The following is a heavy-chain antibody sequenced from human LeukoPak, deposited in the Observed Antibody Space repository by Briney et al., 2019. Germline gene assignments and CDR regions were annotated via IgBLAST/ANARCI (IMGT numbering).Heavy chain of an antibody. J-gene: IGHJ6*02. V-gene: IGHV3-7*01. CDR3: ARAFRDFYSNYYYYYGMGV. CDR1: GFTFSSYW. D-gene: IGHD4-11*01. Sequence: GRSLGLSCAASGFTFSSYWMSWVRQAPGKGLVWVSNIKQVGSEKYYVDSVKGPFTTSRDNAKNSLYLQMTSLRAEDTAVYYCARAFRDFYSNYYYYYGMGVWGQGTTVTVSS. CDR2: IKQVGSEK.